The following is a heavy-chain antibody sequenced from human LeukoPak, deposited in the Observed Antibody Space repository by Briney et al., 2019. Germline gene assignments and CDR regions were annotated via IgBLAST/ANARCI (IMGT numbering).Heavy chain of an antibody. Sequence: SVKVSCKASGYTFTSYYMHWVRQAPGQGLEWMGGIIPIFGTANYAQKFQGRVTITADESTSTAYMELSSLRSEDTAVYYCAREARSGSPDYWGQGTLVTVSS. CDR2: IIPIFGTA. D-gene: IGHD3-22*01. CDR3: AREARSGSPDY. V-gene: IGHV1-69*13. CDR1: GYTFTSYY. J-gene: IGHJ4*02.